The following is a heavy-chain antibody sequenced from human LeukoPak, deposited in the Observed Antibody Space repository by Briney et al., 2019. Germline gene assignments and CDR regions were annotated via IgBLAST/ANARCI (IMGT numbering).Heavy chain of an antibody. CDR3: ARVLLWFGEPHFDY. V-gene: IGHV1-2*02. J-gene: IGHJ4*02. CDR1: GYTFTGYY. CDR2: INPNSGGT. D-gene: IGHD3-10*01. Sequence: ASVKVSCKASGYTFTGYYMHWVRQAPGQGLEWMGWINPNSGGTNYAQKFQGRVTMTRDTSISTAYMELSRLRSDGTAVYYCARVLLWFGEPHFDYWGQGTLVTVSS.